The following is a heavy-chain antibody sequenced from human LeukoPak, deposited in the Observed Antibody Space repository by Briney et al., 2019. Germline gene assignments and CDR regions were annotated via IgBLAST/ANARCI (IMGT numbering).Heavy chain of an antibody. CDR2: IYHSGST. D-gene: IGHD5-18*01. CDR3: ARLGGYSYGRIDY. Sequence: SETLSLTCAVSGCSISSGYYWGWIRQPPGKGLEWIGSIYHSGSTYYNPSLKSRVTISVDTSKNQFSLKLSSVTAADTAVYYCARLGGYSYGRIDYWGQGTLVTVSS. V-gene: IGHV4-38-2*01. J-gene: IGHJ4*02. CDR1: GCSISSGYY.